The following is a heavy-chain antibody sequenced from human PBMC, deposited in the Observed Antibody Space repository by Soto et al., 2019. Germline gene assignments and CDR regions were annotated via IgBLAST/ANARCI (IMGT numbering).Heavy chain of an antibody. CDR2: ISYDGTNK. CDR3: AKDLQSYGDYDYYCYGMDV. CDR1: GFTFSTYG. V-gene: IGHV3-30*18. Sequence: QVQLVESGGGEVQPGRSLTISCAASGFTFSTYGRHWVRQTPGKGLEWVAGISYDGTNKFYSDSVKGRFTISRDNFKNTLTLQMNSLRADDTAVYSCAKDLQSYGDYDYYCYGMDVWGLGTRVTVSS. J-gene: IGHJ6*02. D-gene: IGHD4-17*01.